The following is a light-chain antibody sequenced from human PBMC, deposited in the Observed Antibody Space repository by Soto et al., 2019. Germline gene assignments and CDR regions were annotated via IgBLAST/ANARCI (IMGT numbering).Light chain of an antibody. V-gene: IGKV3-11*01. CDR1: QSVDTY. CDR2: DAS. Sequence: EVVLTQSPVTLSLSPGERATLSCRASQSVDTYLAWYQQKPGLAPRLLIYDASNRATGIPARFSGSGSGKVFTLTISSLEPEDFAVYYCQQRSNFFSFGPGTKVDIK. J-gene: IGKJ3*01. CDR3: QQRSNFFS.